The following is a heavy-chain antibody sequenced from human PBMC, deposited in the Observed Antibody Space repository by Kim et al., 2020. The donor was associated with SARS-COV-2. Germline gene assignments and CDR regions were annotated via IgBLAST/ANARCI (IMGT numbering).Heavy chain of an antibody. D-gene: IGHD6-13*01. CDR2: ISYDGSNK. CDR3: ARDSAAAGHQNYYYYYGMDV. Sequence: GGSLRLSCAASGFTFSSYAMHWVRQAPGKGLELVAVISYDGSNKYYADSVKGRFTISRDNSKNTLYLQMNSLRAEDTAVYYCARDSAAAGHQNYYYYYGMDVWGQGTTVTVSS. J-gene: IGHJ6*02. V-gene: IGHV3-30*04. CDR1: GFTFSSYA.